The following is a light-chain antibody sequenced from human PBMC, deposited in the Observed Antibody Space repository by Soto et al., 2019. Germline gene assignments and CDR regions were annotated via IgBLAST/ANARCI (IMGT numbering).Light chain of an antibody. CDR3: SSYAGSSWV. J-gene: IGLJ3*02. CDR2: EVN. Sequence: QSALTQRPSASGSPGQSVTIPCSGTSSDVGAYNSVSWYQKYPGKAPKLMIYEVNKRPSGVPDRFSGSKSGNTASLTVSGLQAEDEADYYCSSYAGSSWVFGGGTKLTVL. V-gene: IGLV2-8*01. CDR1: SSDVGAYNS.